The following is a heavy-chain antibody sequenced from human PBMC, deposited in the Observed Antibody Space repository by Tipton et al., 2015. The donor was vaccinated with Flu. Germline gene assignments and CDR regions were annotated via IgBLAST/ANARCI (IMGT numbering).Heavy chain of an antibody. D-gene: IGHD3-10*01. V-gene: IGHV4-59*12. J-gene: IGHJ6*02. Sequence: GLVKPSETLSLTCTVSGGSISTYYWSWIRQPPGKGLEWIGYIYYSGSTNYNPSLKSRVTISVDTSKNQFSLKLSSVTAADTAVYYCARDPATDDYGLGSHFDGMDVWGQGTTVTVSS. CDR3: ARDPATDDYGLGSHFDGMDV. CDR2: IYYSGST. CDR1: GGSISTYY.